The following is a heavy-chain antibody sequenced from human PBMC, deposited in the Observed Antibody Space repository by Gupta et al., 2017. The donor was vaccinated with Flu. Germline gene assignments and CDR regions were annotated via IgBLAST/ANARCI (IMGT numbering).Heavy chain of an antibody. D-gene: IGHD5-12*01. Sequence: QVQLQESGPRLVKPSETLSLTCTVSGASVTDHYWNWIRQPPGKGLEWIGHLYFSGGSTYNPSLRSRVTISLDTSKNQFSLKLTSVTAADTAVYYCARQGGGAYSGYDFDSWGQGTLVTVSS. CDR1: GASVTDHY. J-gene: IGHJ4*02. CDR3: ARQGGGAYSGYDFDS. V-gene: IGHV4-59*08. CDR2: LYFSGGS.